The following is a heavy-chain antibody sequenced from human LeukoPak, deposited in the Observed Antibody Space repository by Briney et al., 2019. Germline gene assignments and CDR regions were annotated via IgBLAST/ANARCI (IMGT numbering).Heavy chain of an antibody. V-gene: IGHV3-15*01. D-gene: IGHD3-10*01. CDR1: GFTFSNAW. Sequence: GGSLRLSCAASGFTFSNAWMSWVRQAPGKGLEWVGRIKSKTDGGTTDYAAPVKGRFTISRDDSKNTLYLKMNSLKTEDTAVYYCTTDYGSGSYFDYWGRGTLVTVSS. CDR3: TTDYGSGSYFDY. CDR2: IKSKTDGGTT. J-gene: IGHJ4*02.